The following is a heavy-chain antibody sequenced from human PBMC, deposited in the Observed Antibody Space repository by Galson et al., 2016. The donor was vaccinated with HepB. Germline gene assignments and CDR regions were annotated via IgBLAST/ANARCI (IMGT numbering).Heavy chain of an antibody. J-gene: IGHJ6*02. D-gene: IGHD4-17*01. Sequence: QSGAEVKEPGESLRISCQGSGYRLTDYWITWVRQVPGKGLQWMGRIDPDDSYTNYSPSFQGHVTISVDKSINTAYLQWSTLKASDTAIYYCARALEYGSRNYYDYDAMDVWGPGTTVIVSS. CDR1: GYRLTDYW. V-gene: IGHV5-10-1*01. CDR2: IDPDDSYT. CDR3: ARALEYGSRNYYDYDAMDV.